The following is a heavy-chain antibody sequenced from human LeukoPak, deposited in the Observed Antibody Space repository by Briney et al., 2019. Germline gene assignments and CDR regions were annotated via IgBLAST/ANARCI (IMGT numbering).Heavy chain of an antibody. CDR2: FDPEDGET. V-gene: IGHV1-24*01. CDR1: GYTLTELS. J-gene: IGHJ3*02. D-gene: IGHD3-3*01. CDR3: ARDLHRVGLRFLEWLLGAFDI. Sequence: EASVKVSCKVSGYTLTELSMHWVRQAPGKGLEWMGGFDPEDGETIYAQKFQGRVTMTEDTSTDTAYMELSSLRSEDTAVYYCARDLHRVGLRFLEWLLGAFDIWGQGTMVTVSS.